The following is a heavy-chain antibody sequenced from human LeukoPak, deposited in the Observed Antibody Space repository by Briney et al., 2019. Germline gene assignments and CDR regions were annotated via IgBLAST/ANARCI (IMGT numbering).Heavy chain of an antibody. CDR3: AREVVGVDY. D-gene: IGHD1-26*01. Sequence: PSETLSLTCTVSGGSISSYYWSWIRQPAGEGLEWIGRIYTSGSINYNPSLKSRVTMSVDTSKNQFSLKLSSVTAADTAVYYCAREVVGVDYWGQGTLVTVSS. CDR2: IYTSGSI. V-gene: IGHV4-4*07. CDR1: GGSISSYY. J-gene: IGHJ4*02.